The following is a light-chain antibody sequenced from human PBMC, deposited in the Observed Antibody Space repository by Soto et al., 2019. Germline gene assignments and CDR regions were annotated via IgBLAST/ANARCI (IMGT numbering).Light chain of an antibody. CDR2: SAS. Sequence: DIDMTQSQSSLSASLGDGVTITWRASQSITTYLNWYQQKPGKAPKLLIYSASSLQGGASSRFSGSGSGTEFTLTINSLQPEDFATYYCQQSYSTTWTFGQGTRWIS. J-gene: IGKJ1*01. CDR1: QSITTY. CDR3: QQSYSTTWT. V-gene: IGKV1-39*01.